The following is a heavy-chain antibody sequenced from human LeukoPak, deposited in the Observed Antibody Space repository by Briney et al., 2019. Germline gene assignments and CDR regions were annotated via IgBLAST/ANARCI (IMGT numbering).Heavy chain of an antibody. CDR1: GYTFTGYY. CDR3: ARIRAAGSGMDV. J-gene: IGHJ6*02. D-gene: IGHD6-13*01. Sequence: ASVRVSCKASGYTFTGYYLHWVRQAPGQGFEWMGWISPNSGGTSYAKNFQGRVTMTRDTSISTAYMELSRLRSDDTAVYYCARIRAAGSGMDVWGQGTTVTVSS. V-gene: IGHV1-2*02. CDR2: ISPNSGGT.